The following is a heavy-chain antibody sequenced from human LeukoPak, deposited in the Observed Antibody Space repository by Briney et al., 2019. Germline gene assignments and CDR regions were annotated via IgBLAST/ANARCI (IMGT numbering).Heavy chain of an antibody. D-gene: IGHD1-26*01. Sequence: GGSLRLSCTASGFTFGDHALSWVRQAPGKGLEYIGFIRTIAYGGTADYAASVRGRFTISRDDSEGIAYLQMNSLRSEDTALYYCTRATIVGATGVLDSWGQGTLVAVSS. CDR2: IRTIAYGGTA. J-gene: IGHJ4*02. CDR3: TRATIVGATGVLDS. V-gene: IGHV3-49*04. CDR1: GFTFGDHA.